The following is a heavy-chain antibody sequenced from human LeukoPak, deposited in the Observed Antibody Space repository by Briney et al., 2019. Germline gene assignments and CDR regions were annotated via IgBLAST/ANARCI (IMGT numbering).Heavy chain of an antibody. CDR1: GFSFSGYW. Sequence: PGGSLRLSCAASGFSFSGYWMHWVRQIPGKGLVWVSHINSDGSITNYADSVKGRFTISRDNAKNTLYLQMNSLRAEDTAVYYCAREVGAIDFWGQETPVTVSS. D-gene: IGHD1-26*01. CDR3: AREVGAIDF. CDR2: INSDGSIT. V-gene: IGHV3-74*01. J-gene: IGHJ4*02.